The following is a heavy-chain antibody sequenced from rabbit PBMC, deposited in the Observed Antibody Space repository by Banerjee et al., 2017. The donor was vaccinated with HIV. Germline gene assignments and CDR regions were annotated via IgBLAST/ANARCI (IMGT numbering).Heavy chain of an antibody. D-gene: IGHD4-1*01. CDR2: INTSTGNT. Sequence: QSLEESGGDLVKPGASLTLTCTASGFSLNIYETCWVRQAPGKGLEWIACINTSTGNTVYASWAKGRFTISKTSSTTVTLQMTSLTAADTATYFCARDLAGVIGWNFNLWGQGTLVTVS. CDR1: GFSLNIYE. CDR3: ARDLAGVIGWNFNL. V-gene: IGHV1S40*01. J-gene: IGHJ4*01.